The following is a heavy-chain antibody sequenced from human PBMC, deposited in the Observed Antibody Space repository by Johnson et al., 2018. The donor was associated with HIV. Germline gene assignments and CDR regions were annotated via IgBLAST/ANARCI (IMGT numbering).Heavy chain of an antibody. CDR2: IGTAGDT. Sequence: VQLVESGGGLVQPGGSLRLSCATSGFTFGSYAMSWVRQAPGKGLEWVSAIGTAGDTYYPGSVKGRFTISRENAKNTLYLQMNSLRAEDTAVYYCAILFRDAFDIRGQGTMVTVSS. J-gene: IGHJ3*02. CDR1: GFTFGSYA. D-gene: IGHD2-21*01. CDR3: AILFRDAFDI. V-gene: IGHV3-13*01.